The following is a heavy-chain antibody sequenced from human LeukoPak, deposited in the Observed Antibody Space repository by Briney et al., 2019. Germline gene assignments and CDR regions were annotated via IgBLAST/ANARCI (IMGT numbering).Heavy chain of an antibody. CDR2: ISSSSSTI. J-gene: IGHJ4*02. D-gene: IGHD4-17*01. Sequence: PGGSLRLSCAASGFTFSSYSMKWVRPAPGKGLEWVSYISSSSSTIYSADSVKGRFTLSRDKAKNSLYLQMNSLRAEDTAVYFCARWATVTAGDYGGQGTLVTVSS. V-gene: IGHV3-48*01. CDR3: ARWATVTAGDY. CDR1: GFTFSSYS.